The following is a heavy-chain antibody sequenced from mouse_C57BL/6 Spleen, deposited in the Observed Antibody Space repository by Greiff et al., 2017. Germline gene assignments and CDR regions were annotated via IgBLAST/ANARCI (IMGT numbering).Heavy chain of an antibody. V-gene: IGHV5-9*01. CDR3: ASLYYYGSSYGGYFDV. J-gene: IGHJ1*03. D-gene: IGHD1-1*01. CDR1: GFTFSSYT. CDR2: ISGCGGNT. Sequence: EVKVEESGGGLVKPGGSLKLSCAASGFTFSSYTMSWVRQTPEQRLEWVANISGCGGNTYYPDNVKGRFTMSRDNAKNTLYLQMSSLRSEDTALYYGASLYYYGSSYGGYFDVWGTGTTVTVAT.